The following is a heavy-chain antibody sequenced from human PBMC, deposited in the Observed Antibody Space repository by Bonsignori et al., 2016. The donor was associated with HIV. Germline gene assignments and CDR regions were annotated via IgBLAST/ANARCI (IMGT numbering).Heavy chain of an antibody. CDR3: AREGAATEGAFDI. Sequence: SETLSLTCTVSGGSISSYYWSWIRQPPGKGLEWIGYIYYSGSTNYNPSLKSRVTISVDTSKNQFSLKLSSVTAADTAVYYCAREGAATEGAFDIWGQGTMVTVSS. J-gene: IGHJ3*02. CDR2: IYYSGST. CDR1: GGSISSYY. D-gene: IGHD6-25*01. V-gene: IGHV4-59*01.